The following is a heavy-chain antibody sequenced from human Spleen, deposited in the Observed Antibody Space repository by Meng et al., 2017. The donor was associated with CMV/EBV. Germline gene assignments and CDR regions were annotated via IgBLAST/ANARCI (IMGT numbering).Heavy chain of an antibody. Sequence: ASVKVSCKASGYTFPSYGMSWLRQAPGQGLEWVAWISAYNGKTNYAQKLQGRVTVTTDISMSTAYMELRGLRSEDTAVYYCARDYSNDYYYYGMDVWGQGTTVTVSS. J-gene: IGHJ6*02. CDR3: ARDYSNDYYYYGMDV. CDR2: ISAYNGKT. CDR1: GYTFPSYG. V-gene: IGHV1-18*01. D-gene: IGHD4-11*01.